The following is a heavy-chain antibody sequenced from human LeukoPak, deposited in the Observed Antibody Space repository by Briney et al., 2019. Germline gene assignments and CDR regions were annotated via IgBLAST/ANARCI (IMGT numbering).Heavy chain of an antibody. J-gene: IGHJ5*02. CDR2: IDYSGST. CDR1: GGSISSFY. Sequence: SETLSLTCTVSGGSISSFYWSWIRQPPGKGLEWIGNIDYSGSTIYNPALKSRVTVSVDTSKNQFSLNLTSVTAADTAVYYCARGGQGSRAWGDWFDPWGQGTLVTVSS. CDR3: ARGGQGSRAWGDWFDP. D-gene: IGHD3-16*01. V-gene: IGHV4-59*01.